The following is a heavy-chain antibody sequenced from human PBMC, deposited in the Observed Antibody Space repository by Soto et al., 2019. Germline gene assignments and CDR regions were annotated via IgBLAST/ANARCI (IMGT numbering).Heavy chain of an antibody. CDR2: INHSGST. D-gene: IGHD6-6*01. J-gene: IGHJ5*02. V-gene: IGHV4-34*01. CDR1: GGSFSGYY. Sequence: SETLSLTCAVDGGSFSGYYWSWIRQPPGKGLEWIGEINHSGSTNYNPSLKSRVTISVDTSKNQFSLKLSSVTAADTAVYYCARGKRAARSRKYNWFDPWGQGTLVTVSS. CDR3: ARGKRAARSRKYNWFDP.